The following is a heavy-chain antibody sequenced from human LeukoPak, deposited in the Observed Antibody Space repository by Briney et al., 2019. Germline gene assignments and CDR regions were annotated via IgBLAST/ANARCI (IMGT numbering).Heavy chain of an antibody. CDR2: ISGDGRAI. V-gene: IGHV3-48*03. D-gene: IGHD6-19*01. CDR3: ARGGIQVSGIDEFDY. CDR1: GFAFSSYE. J-gene: IGHJ4*02. Sequence: GGSLRLSCVASGFAFSSYEMSWIRQAPGKGLEWVSFISGDGRAIHYADSVKGRFTISADNARNSVFLQMNSLRAEDTAVYYCARGGIQVSGIDEFDYWGQGTLVTVSS.